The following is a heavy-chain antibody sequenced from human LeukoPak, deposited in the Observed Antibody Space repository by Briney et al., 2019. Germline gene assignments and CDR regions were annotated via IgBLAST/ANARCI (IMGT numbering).Heavy chain of an antibody. CDR1: GFTFSTYS. V-gene: IGHV3-21*01. CDR3: ARELYCSGGSCSNDYYYYYYMDV. Sequence: PGGSLRLSCAASGFTFSTYSMNWVRQAPGKGLEWVSSISSGSSYIHYADSVKGRFTISRDNAKNSLYLQMNSLRAEDTAVFYCARELYCSGGSCSNDYYYYYYMDVWGKGTTVTVSS. CDR2: ISSGSSYI. D-gene: IGHD2-15*01. J-gene: IGHJ6*03.